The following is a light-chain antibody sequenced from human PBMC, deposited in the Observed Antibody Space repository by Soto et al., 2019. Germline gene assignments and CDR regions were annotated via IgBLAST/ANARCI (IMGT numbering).Light chain of an antibody. J-gene: IGKJ2*01. Sequence: EIVMTQSPATLSVSPGERATLSCRASQSVSSNFAWYQQKPGQAPRLLLYGASTSATGIPARFSGSGSGTEFTLTISTLQSEDFAVYYCQQYNNWPYTFGQGTKLEIK. CDR1: QSVSSN. CDR2: GAS. CDR3: QQYNNWPYT. V-gene: IGKV3-15*01.